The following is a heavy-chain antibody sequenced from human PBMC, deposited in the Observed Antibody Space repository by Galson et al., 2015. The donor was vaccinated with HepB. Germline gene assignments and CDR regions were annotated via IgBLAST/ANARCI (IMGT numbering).Heavy chain of an antibody. V-gene: IGHV3-7*03. CDR2: IKQDGSEK. D-gene: IGHD3-9*01. CDR3: ARAAGDILTGYSHFDY. Sequence: SLRLSCAVSGFIFRSYWMSWVRQAPGTGLEWVANIKQDGSEKYYVDSVKGRFTISRDNAKTSLYLQMNSLRAEDTAVYYCARAAGDILTGYSHFDYWGQGTLVTVSS. CDR1: GFIFRSYW. J-gene: IGHJ4*02.